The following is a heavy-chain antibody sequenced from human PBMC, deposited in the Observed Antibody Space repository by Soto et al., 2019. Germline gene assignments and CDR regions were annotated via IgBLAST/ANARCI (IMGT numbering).Heavy chain of an antibody. CDR2: IYYSGKT. CDR1: GGSINRSTYY. CDR3: ARSPRSDALTSFYF. D-gene: IGHD3-16*01. V-gene: IGHV4-39*01. J-gene: IGHJ4*02. Sequence: SETLSLTCTVSGGSINRSTYYWTWIRQPPGKGLEWIGSIYYSGKTYYNQSLKSRVTISVDTSNNQFSLKLTSVTAADRAVYYCARSPRSDALTSFYFWGQGTLDTVSS.